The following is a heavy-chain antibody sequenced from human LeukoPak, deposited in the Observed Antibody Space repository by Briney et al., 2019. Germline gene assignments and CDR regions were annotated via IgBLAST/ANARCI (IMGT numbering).Heavy chain of an antibody. D-gene: IGHD2-2*02. CDR1: GGTFSSYA. V-gene: IGHV1-69*04. CDR2: IIPILGIA. Sequence: ASVKVSCKASGGTFSSYAISWVRQAPGQGLEWMGRIIPILGIANYAQKFQGRVTITADKSTSTAYMELSSLRSEDTAVYYCARDYCSSTSCYRGGYYMDVWGKGTTVTVSS. J-gene: IGHJ6*03. CDR3: ARDYCSSTSCYRGGYYMDV.